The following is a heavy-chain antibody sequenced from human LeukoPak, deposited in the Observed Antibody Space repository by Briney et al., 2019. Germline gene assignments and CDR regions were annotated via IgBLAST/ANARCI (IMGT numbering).Heavy chain of an antibody. J-gene: IGHJ3*02. Sequence: PGGSLRLSCAASGFIFDDHGMHWVRQAPGKGLEWVLGISWSSGIIGYADSVKGRFTISRDNAKNSLDLQMESLRAEDTAVYYCAKDTGSPADAITMEDNAFDIWGQGTMVTVSS. CDR1: GFIFDDHG. CDR2: ISWSSGII. CDR3: AKDTGSPADAITMEDNAFDI. V-gene: IGHV3-9*01. D-gene: IGHD3-3*01.